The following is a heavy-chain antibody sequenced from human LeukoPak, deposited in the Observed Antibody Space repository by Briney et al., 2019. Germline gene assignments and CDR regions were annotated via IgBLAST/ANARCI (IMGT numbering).Heavy chain of an antibody. Sequence: QSGGSLRLSCAASGFTFDDYAMHWVRHAPGKGLEWVSGISWNSGSIGYADSVKGRFTISRDNAKNSLYLQMNSLRAEDTALYYCAKDMQLIPSYYFDYWGQGTLVTVSS. V-gene: IGHV3-9*01. J-gene: IGHJ4*02. CDR3: AKDMQLIPSYYFDY. CDR1: GFTFDDYA. D-gene: IGHD6-13*01. CDR2: ISWNSGSI.